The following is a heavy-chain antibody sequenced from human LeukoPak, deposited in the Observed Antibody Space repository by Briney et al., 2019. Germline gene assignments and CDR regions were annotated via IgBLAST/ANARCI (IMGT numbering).Heavy chain of an antibody. Sequence: SVKVSCKASGGTFSSYAISWVRQAPGQGLEWMGGIIPIFGTANYAQKFQGRVTITTDESTSTAYMELSSLRSEDTAVYYCAGCISCYMYYFDYWGQGTLVTVSS. CDR3: AGCISCYMYYFDY. J-gene: IGHJ4*02. D-gene: IGHD2-2*02. V-gene: IGHV1-69*05. CDR1: GGTFSSYA. CDR2: IIPIFGTA.